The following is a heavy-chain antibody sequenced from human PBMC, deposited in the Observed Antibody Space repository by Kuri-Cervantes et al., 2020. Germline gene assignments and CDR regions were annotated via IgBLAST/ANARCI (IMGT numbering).Heavy chain of an antibody. J-gene: IGHJ4*02. D-gene: IGHD4-17*01. CDR3: ARLEALSLPYGGFDY. V-gene: IGHV5-51*01. Sequence: KVSCKGSGYSFTSYWIGWVRQMPGKGLEWMGIIYPGDSDTRYSPSFQGQVTISADKSISTAYLQWSSLKASDTAMYHCARLEALSLPYGGFDYWGQGTLVTVSS. CDR1: GYSFTSYW. CDR2: IYPGDSDT.